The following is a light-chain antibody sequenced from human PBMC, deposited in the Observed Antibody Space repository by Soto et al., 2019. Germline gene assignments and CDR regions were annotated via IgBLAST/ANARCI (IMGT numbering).Light chain of an antibody. J-gene: IGKJ5*01. Sequence: AIPVTQSPSSLSASVGDRVTMTCRASQDIRGALAWYQQKSGKPPNLVIYDVSTLEGGVPSRFSGSGSGTEFTLTISSLQPEDFGTYYCQQFNSYPITFGHGTRLEIK. CDR2: DVS. CDR3: QQFNSYPIT. CDR1: QDIRGA. V-gene: IGKV1-13*02.